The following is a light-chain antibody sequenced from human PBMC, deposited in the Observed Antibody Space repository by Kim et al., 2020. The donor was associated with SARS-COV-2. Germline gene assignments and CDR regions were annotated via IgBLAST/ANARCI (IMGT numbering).Light chain of an antibody. CDR2: GAS. J-gene: IGKJ2*01. Sequence: EIVLTQSPATLSVSPGERATLSCRASQCVSSNLAWYQLKPGRAPRLLIYGASTRATGIPARFSGSGSGTEFTLTISSLQSEDFALYYCHQYNEWPPGDTFGQGHKLEI. CDR1: QCVSSN. V-gene: IGKV3-15*01. CDR3: HQYNEWPPGDT.